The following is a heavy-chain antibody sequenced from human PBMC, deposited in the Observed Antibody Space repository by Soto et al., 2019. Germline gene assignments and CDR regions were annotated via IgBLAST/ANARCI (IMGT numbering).Heavy chain of an antibody. D-gene: IGHD2-8*02. CDR3: ASGWGCVFDF. J-gene: IGHJ3*01. CDR2: IYYSGST. V-gene: IGHV4-59*08. CDR1: GCSISSYY. Sequence: SETLSLTCTVSGCSISSYYWSWIRQPPGKGLEWIGYIYYSGSTNYNPSLKSRVTISVDTSKNQFSLKLSSVTAADTAVYYCASGWGCVFDFWGRGTMVIVSS.